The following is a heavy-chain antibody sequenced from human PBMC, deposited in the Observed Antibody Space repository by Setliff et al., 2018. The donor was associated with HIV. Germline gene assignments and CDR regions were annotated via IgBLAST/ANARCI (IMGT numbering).Heavy chain of an antibody. D-gene: IGHD3-16*01. CDR1: GFTFSSYG. CDR2: IRYDGSNK. V-gene: IGHV3-33*01. Sequence: LRLSCAASGFTFSSYGMHWVRQAPGKGLEWVAFIRYDGSNKYHADSVKGRFTISRDNSKYTLYLQMNSLTATDTAVYYCARRTFGSGRIDPWGQGTLVTVSS. CDR3: ARRTFGSGRIDP. J-gene: IGHJ5*02.